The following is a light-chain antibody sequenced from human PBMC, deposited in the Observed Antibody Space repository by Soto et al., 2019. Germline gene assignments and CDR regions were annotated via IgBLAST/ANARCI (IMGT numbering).Light chain of an antibody. V-gene: IGKV3-11*01. CDR3: QHRSSWPIT. J-gene: IGKJ5*01. Sequence: EVVLTQSPATLSLSPGERATLSCRASQSVSGYLAWYQQKPGQVPRLLIYDAFNRATGIPVRFSGSGSGTDFTLTISSLEPEDVAVYYCQHRSSWPITFGQGTRLEIK. CDR2: DAF. CDR1: QSVSGY.